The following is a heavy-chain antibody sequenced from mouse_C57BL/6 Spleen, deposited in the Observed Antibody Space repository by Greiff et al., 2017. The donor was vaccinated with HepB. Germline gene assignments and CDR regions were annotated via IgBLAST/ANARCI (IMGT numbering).Heavy chain of an antibody. CDR1: GYTFTDYN. V-gene: IGHV1-18*01. CDR3: AIYDYGGAY. CDR2: INPNNGGT. D-gene: IGHD2-4*01. J-gene: IGHJ3*01. Sequence: VQLQQSGPELVKPGASVKIPCKASGYTFTDYNMDWVKQSHGKSLEWIGEINPNNGGTIYNQKFKGKATLTVDKSSSTAYMELRSLTSEDTAVYYCAIYDYGGAYWGQGTLVTVSA.